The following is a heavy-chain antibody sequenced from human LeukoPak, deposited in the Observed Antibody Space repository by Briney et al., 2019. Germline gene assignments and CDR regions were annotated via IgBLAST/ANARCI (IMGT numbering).Heavy chain of an antibody. J-gene: IGHJ4*02. D-gene: IGHD1-26*01. CDR2: ISYDGSNK. CDR3: AREGGYSGSYRDCYFDY. V-gene: IGHV3-30*04. Sequence: GGSLRLSCAASGFTFSSYAMHWVRQAPGKGLEWVAGISYDGSNKYYADSVKGRFTISRDNSKNTLYLQMNSLRAEDTAVYYCAREGGYSGSYRDCYFDYWGQGTLVTVSS. CDR1: GFTFSSYA.